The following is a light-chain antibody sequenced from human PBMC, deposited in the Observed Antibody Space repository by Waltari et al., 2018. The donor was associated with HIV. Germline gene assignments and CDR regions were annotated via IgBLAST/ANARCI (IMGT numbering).Light chain of an antibody. V-gene: IGLV3-21*02. CDR3: QVWDSGSEPPVL. Sequence: SYVLTQPPSVSVAPGQTARITCGGNNIRTKSVHWYKQKPGQAPVLVVFDDVDRPSGIPERFSGSNAGNMATLTISRVEAGDEADYYCQVWDSGSEPPVLFGGGTKLTVL. CDR2: DDV. CDR1: NIRTKS. J-gene: IGLJ3*02.